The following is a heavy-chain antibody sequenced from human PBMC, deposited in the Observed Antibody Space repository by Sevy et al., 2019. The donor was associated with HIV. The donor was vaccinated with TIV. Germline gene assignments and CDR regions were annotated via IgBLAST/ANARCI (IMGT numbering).Heavy chain of an antibody. J-gene: IGHJ4*02. V-gene: IGHV3-15*01. D-gene: IGHD2-2*01. Sequence: GGSLRLSCVASGFTFSNAWMSWVRQAPGKGLEWVGRIKSKTDGGTKDYAAPVKGRITISKDDSKNTLYLQMNSLKTEDTAVYYCTANVVVPAELWGQGTLVTVSS. CDR1: GFTFSNAW. CDR3: TANVVVPAEL. CDR2: IKSKTDGGTK.